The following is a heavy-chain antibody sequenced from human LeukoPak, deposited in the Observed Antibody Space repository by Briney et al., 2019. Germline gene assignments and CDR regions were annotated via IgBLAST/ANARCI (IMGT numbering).Heavy chain of an antibody. CDR2: INSNGDST. CDR3: VKPNLAVAGTRYFDY. J-gene: IGHJ4*02. V-gene: IGHV3-64D*06. Sequence: PGGSLRLSCSASGFTFNNYPMHWVRQAPGKGLEYVSAINSNGDSTYNADSVKGRFTISRDNSKNTLYLQMSSLRVEDTAAYYCVKPNLAVAGTRYFDYWGQGTLVTVSS. D-gene: IGHD6-19*01. CDR1: GFTFNNYP.